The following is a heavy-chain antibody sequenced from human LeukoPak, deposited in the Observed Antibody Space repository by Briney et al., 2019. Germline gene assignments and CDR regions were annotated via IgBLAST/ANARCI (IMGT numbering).Heavy chain of an antibody. J-gene: IGHJ6*02. CDR3: ARGLRLRRVYYYYGMDV. CDR2: INHSGST. V-gene: IGHV4-34*01. CDR1: GGSFSGYY. D-gene: IGHD5-12*01. Sequence: PSETLSLTCAVYGGSFSGYYWSWIRQPPGKGLEWIGEINHSGSTNYNPSLKSRVTISVDTSKNQFSLKLSSVTAADTAVCYCARGLRLRRVYYYYGMDVWGQGTTVTVSS.